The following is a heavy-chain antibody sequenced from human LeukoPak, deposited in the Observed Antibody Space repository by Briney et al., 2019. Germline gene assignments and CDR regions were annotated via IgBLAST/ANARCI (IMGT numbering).Heavy chain of an antibody. Sequence: SETLSLTCTVSGGSISSYYWSWIRQPPGKGLEWIGYIYYSGSTNYNPSLKSRVTISVDTSKNQFSLKLSSVTAADTAVYYCARDLDTMVRGVITPVGMDAWGQGTTVTVSS. CDR3: ARDLDTMVRGVITPVGMDA. CDR2: IYYSGST. V-gene: IGHV4-59*01. CDR1: GGSISSYY. D-gene: IGHD3-10*01. J-gene: IGHJ6*02.